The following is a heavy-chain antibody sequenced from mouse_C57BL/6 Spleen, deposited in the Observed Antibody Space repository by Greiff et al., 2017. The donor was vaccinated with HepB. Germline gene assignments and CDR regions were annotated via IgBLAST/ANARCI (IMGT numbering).Heavy chain of an antibody. CDR1: GYAFSSYW. Sequence: QVQLQQSGAELVKPGASVKISCKASGYAFSSYWMNWVKQRPGKGLEWIGQIYPGDGDTNYNGKFKGKATLTADKSSSTAYMQLSSLTSEDSAVYFCAITTVVARNFDYWGQGTTLTVSS. CDR2: IYPGDGDT. V-gene: IGHV1-80*01. J-gene: IGHJ2*01. CDR3: AITTVVARNFDY. D-gene: IGHD1-1*01.